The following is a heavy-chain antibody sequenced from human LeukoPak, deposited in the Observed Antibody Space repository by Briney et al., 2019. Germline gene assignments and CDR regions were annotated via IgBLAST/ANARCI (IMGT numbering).Heavy chain of an antibody. CDR1: GFTFSSYG. CDR3: AKSGEHYYYYYYMDV. D-gene: IGHD3-10*01. Sequence: PGGSLRLSCAASGFTFSSYGMHWVRQAPGKGLEWVAVISYDGSNKYYADSVKGRFTISRDNSKNTLYLQMNSLRAEYTAVYYCAKSGEHYYYYYYMDVWGKGTTVTVSS. V-gene: IGHV3-30*18. J-gene: IGHJ6*03. CDR2: ISYDGSNK.